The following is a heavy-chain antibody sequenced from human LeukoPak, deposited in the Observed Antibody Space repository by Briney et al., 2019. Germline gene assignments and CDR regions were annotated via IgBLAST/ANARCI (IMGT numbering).Heavy chain of an antibody. V-gene: IGHV1-69*06. CDR3: AREVKRIAVAGTGWFDP. J-gene: IGHJ5*02. CDR1: GGTFSSYA. D-gene: IGHD6-19*01. CDR2: IIPIFGTA. Sequence: ASVEVSCKASGGTFSSYAISWVRQAPGQGLEWMGGIIPIFGTANYAQKFQGRVTITADKSTSTAYMELSSLRSEDTAVYYCAREVKRIAVAGTGWFDPWGQGTLVTVSS.